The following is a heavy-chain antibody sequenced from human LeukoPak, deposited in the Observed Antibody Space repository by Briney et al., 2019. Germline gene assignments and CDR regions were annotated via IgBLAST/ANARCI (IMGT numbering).Heavy chain of an antibody. Sequence: GSSVKVSCKASGGTFSSYAISWVRQAPGQGLEWMGGIIPIFGTANYAQKFQGRVTITTDESTSTAYMELSSLRSEDTAVYYCARGPLPAAISSFLYYYFYMDVGGKGTTVTVSS. CDR3: ARGPLPAAISSFLYYYFYMDV. CDR1: GGTFSSYA. J-gene: IGHJ6*03. D-gene: IGHD2-2*01. V-gene: IGHV1-69*05. CDR2: IIPIFGTA.